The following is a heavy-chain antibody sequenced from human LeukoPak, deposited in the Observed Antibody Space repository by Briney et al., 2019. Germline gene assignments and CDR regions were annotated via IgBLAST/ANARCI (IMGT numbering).Heavy chain of an antibody. D-gene: IGHD2-15*01. V-gene: IGHV1-2*02. CDR2: INPNSDAT. Sequence: GASVKVSCKGSGYTFTGYYIHWVRQAPGQGLEWMGWINPNSDATNYAQKFQGRVTMTRDTSISTVYMELSRLRSDDTAVYYCARSRESCSGGTCPGDYWGQGTRVTVSS. J-gene: IGHJ4*02. CDR3: ARSRESCSGGTCPGDY. CDR1: GYTFTGYY.